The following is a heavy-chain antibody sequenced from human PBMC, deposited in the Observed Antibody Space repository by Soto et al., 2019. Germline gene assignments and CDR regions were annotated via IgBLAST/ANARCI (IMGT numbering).Heavy chain of an antibody. V-gene: IGHV3-23*01. J-gene: IGHJ4*02. D-gene: IGHD2-2*01. CDR1: GFTFNTYA. Sequence: GGSLRLSCAASGFTFNTYAMNWVRQAPGKGLAWVSAIGTDSNTYYADSVKGRFTISRDSSRTTLYLQMNSLRAEDTALYFCAREYPGTRPFDYWGQGTLVTVSS. CDR3: AREYPGTRPFDY. CDR2: IGTDSNT.